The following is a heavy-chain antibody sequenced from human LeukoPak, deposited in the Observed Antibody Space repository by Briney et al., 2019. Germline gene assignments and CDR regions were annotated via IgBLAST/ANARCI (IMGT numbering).Heavy chain of an antibody. Sequence: GGSLRLSCAASGFTFSSYGMSWVRQAPGKGLEWVSAISGSGGSTYYADSVKGRFTISRDNSKNTLYLQMNSLRAEDTAVYYCAKAPARVGATTYFDYWGQGTLVTVSS. D-gene: IGHD1-26*01. CDR1: GFTFSSYG. V-gene: IGHV3-23*01. J-gene: IGHJ4*02. CDR2: ISGSGGST. CDR3: AKAPARVGATTYFDY.